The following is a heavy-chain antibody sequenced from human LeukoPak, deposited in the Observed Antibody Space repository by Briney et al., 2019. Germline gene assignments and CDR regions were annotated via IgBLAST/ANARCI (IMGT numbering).Heavy chain of an antibody. CDR3: AKDLGDYYDSSGYYL. Sequence: PGGSLRLSCAASGFTFSSYSMNWVRQAPGKGLEWVSAISGSGGSTYYADSVKGRFTISRDNSKNTLYLQMNSLRAEDTAVYYCAKDLGDYYDSSGYYLGGQGTLVTVSS. CDR2: ISGSGGST. V-gene: IGHV3-23*01. D-gene: IGHD3-22*01. CDR1: GFTFSSYS. J-gene: IGHJ4*02.